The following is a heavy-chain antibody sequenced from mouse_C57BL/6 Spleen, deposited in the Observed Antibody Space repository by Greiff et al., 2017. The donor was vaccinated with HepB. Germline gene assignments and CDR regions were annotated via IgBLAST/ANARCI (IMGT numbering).Heavy chain of an antibody. V-gene: IGHV1-80*01. CDR1: GYAFSSYW. D-gene: IGHD3-2*02. J-gene: IGHJ3*01. CDR2: IYPGDGDT. CDR3: ARERDSSGYAFAY. Sequence: QVHVKQSGAELVKPGASVKISCKASGYAFSSYWMNWVKQRPGKGLEWIGQIYPGDGDTNYNGKFKGKATLTADKSSSTAYMQLSSLTSEDSAVYFCARERDSSGYAFAYWGQGTLVTVSA.